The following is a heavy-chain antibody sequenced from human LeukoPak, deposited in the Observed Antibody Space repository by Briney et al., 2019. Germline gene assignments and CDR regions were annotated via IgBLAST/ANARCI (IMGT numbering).Heavy chain of an antibody. CDR3: AKIPHEYYFDY. Sequence: ASVKLSCKASGYTLTGYYMHWVRLAPGQGLEWMGWINPSSGDTNYAQKFQGRVTMTRDTSISTAYMDLRRLRSDDSAVYCCAKIPHEYYFDYWGQGALVTVSS. CDR2: INPSSGDT. V-gene: IGHV1-2*02. CDR1: GYTLTGYY. D-gene: IGHD2-2*02. J-gene: IGHJ4*02.